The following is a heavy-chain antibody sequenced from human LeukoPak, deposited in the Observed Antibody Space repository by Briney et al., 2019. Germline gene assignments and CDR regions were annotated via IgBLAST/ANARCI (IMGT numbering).Heavy chain of an antibody. CDR2: INPRVDDK. CDR3: AREESGGYFDY. J-gene: IGHJ4*02. CDR1: GYTFTSYH. Sequence: GASVKVSCKASGYTFTSYHMHWVRQAPGQGLEWMGIINPRVDDKKYAQKFRGRVTMTRDTSTSTVYMELSGLGSEDTAVYYCAREESGGYFDYWGQGTLVTVSS. D-gene: IGHD2-8*02. V-gene: IGHV1-46*01.